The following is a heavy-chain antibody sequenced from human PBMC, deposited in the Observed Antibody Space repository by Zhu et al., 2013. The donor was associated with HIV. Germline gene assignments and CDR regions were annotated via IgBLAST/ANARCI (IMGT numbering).Heavy chain of an antibody. CDR1: GYTFTGYY. J-gene: IGHJ4*02. V-gene: IGHV1-46*01. CDR2: INPRDGGT. Sequence: QVQLVQSGAEVRKPGASVKVSCKASGYTFTGYYIQWVRQAPGQGLEWMGLINPRDGGTIYPQKFQGRVTLTRDTFTSRVFMELSSLRSEDTAVYYCAREVRGSGSYSFDYWGQGTLVTVSS. D-gene: IGHD3-10*01. CDR3: AREVRGSGSYSFDY.